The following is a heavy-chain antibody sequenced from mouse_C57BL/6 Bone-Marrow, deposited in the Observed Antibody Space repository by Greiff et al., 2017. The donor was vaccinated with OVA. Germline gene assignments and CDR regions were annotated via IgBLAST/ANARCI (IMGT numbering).Heavy chain of an antibody. CDR2: INPNNGGT. CDR3: ARDGDYGGYYYAMDY. Sequence: EVQLQQSGPELVKPGASVKISCKASGYTFTDYYMNWVKQSHGKSLEWIGDINPNNGGTSYNQKFKGKATLTVDKSSSTAYMELRSLTSEDSAVYYCARDGDYGGYYYAMDYWGQGTSVTVSS. J-gene: IGHJ4*01. CDR1: GYTFTDYY. V-gene: IGHV1-26*01. D-gene: IGHD2-4*01.